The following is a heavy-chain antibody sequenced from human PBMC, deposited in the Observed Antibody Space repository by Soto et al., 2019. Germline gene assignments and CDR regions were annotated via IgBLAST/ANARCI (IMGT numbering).Heavy chain of an antibody. CDR3: ARGVVRGVISLFDP. CDR2: IYHSGST. J-gene: IGHJ5*02. Sequence: PSETLSLTCAVSGGSIRRGGYSWSWIRQPPGKGLEWIGYIYHSGSTYYNPSLKSRVTISVDRSKNQFSLKLSSVTAADTAVYYCARGVVRGVISLFDPWGQGTLVTVSS. D-gene: IGHD3-10*01. V-gene: IGHV4-30-2*01. CDR1: GGSIRRGGYS.